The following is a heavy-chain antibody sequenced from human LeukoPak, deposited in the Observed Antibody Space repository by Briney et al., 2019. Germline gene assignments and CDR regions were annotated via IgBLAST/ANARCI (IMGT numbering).Heavy chain of an antibody. CDR1: GGSISSYY. D-gene: IGHD2-15*01. CDR3: ARGYCSGGSCYWFDY. CDR2: IYYSGST. V-gene: IGHV4-59*01. J-gene: IGHJ4*02. Sequence: PSETLSLTRTVSGGSISSYYWSWIRQPPGKGLEWIGYIYYSGSTNYNPSLKSRVTISVDTSKNQFSLKLSSVTAADTAVYYCARGYCSGGSCYWFDYWGQGTLVTVSS.